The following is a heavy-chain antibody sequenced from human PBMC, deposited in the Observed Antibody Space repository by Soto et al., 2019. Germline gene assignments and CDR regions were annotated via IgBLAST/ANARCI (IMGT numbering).Heavy chain of an antibody. CDR1: GYTFTTSP. CDR2: INTGNGNT. Sequence: QVQLVQSGAEVKKPGASVKISCEAFGYTFTTSPMHWVRQAPGQALEWMGSINTGNGNTKYSPNFQGRVTITRDTSETTTYMEVNSLRSEDTAVYFCARELFVSKAGAGRYQNYFYAMDVWGQGTTVTVSS. V-gene: IGHV1-3*04. D-gene: IGHD6-13*01. J-gene: IGHJ6*02. CDR3: ARELFVSKAGAGRYQNYFYAMDV.